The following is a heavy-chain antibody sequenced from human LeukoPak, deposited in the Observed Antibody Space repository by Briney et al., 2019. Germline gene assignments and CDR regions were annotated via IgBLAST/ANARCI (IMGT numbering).Heavy chain of an antibody. D-gene: IGHD5-12*01. CDR1: GFTFSSYS. Sequence: GGSLRLSCAASGFTFSSYSMNWVRQAPGKGLEWASSISSSSSYIYYADSVKGRFTISRDNSKNTLYLQMNSLRAEDTAVYYCASGYSGYDPFDYWGQGTLVTVSS. V-gene: IGHV3-21*04. J-gene: IGHJ4*02. CDR3: ASGYSGYDPFDY. CDR2: ISSSSSYI.